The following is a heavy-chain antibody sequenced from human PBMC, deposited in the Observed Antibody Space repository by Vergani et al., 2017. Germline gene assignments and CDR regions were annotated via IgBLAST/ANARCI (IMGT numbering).Heavy chain of an antibody. CDR1: GDSVISTDYH. Sequence: QVQLQESGPGLVKPSETLSLTCTVSGDSVISTDYHLGWIRQPPGKGLEWIGSMDYSGGTSYNPSLESRISISFETPKNQFSLGLTSVTAADTAVYYCASKRGACRAAYCHSYDFWGPETLVGVST. D-gene: IGHD2-15*01. J-gene: IGHJ4*02. CDR2: MDYSGGT. CDR3: ASKRGACRAAYCHSYDF. V-gene: IGHV4-39*01.